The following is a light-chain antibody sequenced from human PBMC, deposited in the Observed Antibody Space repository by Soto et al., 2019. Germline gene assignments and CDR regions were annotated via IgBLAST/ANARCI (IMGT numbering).Light chain of an antibody. CDR1: QSVSSY. CDR2: DAS. CDR3: QQSSNSALT. V-gene: IGKV3-11*01. J-gene: IGKJ4*01. Sequence: EIVLTQSPATLSLSPGERATLSCRASQSVSSYLAWYQQKPGQAPRLLIYDASNRATGIPARFSGSGSGTDFTIPISRLEPEDFAVYYCQQSSNSALTFGGGTKVEIK.